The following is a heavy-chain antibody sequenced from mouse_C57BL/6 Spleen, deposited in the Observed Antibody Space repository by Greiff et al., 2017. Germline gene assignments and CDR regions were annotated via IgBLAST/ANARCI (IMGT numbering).Heavy chain of an antibody. V-gene: IGHV1-59*01. D-gene: IGHD2-3*01. CDR1: GYTFTSYW. J-gene: IGHJ3*01. CDR2: IDPSDSYT. Sequence: VQLQQPGAELVRPGTSVKLSCKASGYTFTSYWMHWVKQRPGQGLEWIGVIDPSDSYTNYNQKFKGKATLTVDTSSSTAYMQLSSLTSEDSAVYYCARSGGGPDGYPLAYWGQGTLVTVSA. CDR3: ARSGGGPDGYPLAY.